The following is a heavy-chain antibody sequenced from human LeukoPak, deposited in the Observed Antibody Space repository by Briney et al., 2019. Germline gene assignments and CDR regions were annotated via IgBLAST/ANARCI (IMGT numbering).Heavy chain of an antibody. CDR2: IYYSGST. CDR3: ARQPSGWADY. D-gene: IGHD6-19*01. J-gene: IGHJ4*02. V-gene: IGHV4-39*01. Sequence: SETLSLTCTVSGGSISSSSYDSGWIRQPPGKGLEWIGTIYYSGSTYYNPSLKSRVTISVDTSKNQFSLKLSSVTAADTAVYYCARQPSGWADYWGQGTLVTVSS. CDR1: GGSISSSSYD.